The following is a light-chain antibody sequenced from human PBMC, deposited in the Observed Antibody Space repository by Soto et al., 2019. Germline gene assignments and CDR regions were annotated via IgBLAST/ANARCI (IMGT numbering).Light chain of an antibody. CDR1: QSVSSSY. J-gene: IGKJ3*01. Sequence: EMVLTQSPCTLSLSPGERATLSCRASQSVSSSYLAWYQQKPGQAPMLLIYGESSRATGIPDRFSGSGSGTDFTLTISRLEPEDFALYYCQQYGSSPPGFTFGPGTKVDIK. V-gene: IGKV3-20*01. CDR3: QQYGSSPPGFT. CDR2: GES.